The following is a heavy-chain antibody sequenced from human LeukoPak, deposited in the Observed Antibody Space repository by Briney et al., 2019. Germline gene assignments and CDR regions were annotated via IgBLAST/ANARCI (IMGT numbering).Heavy chain of an antibody. CDR3: ARVVPAGYYFDY. CDR2: IYHSGST. J-gene: IGHJ4*02. CDR1: GYSISSGYY. Sequence: SETLSLTCAVAGYSISSGYYWGWIRQPPGKGLEWIGSIYHSGSTYYKPSLKSRVTISVDTAKNQFSLKLSSVTAADTAVYYCARVVPAGYYFDYWGQGTLVTVSS. D-gene: IGHD2-2*01. V-gene: IGHV4-38-2*01.